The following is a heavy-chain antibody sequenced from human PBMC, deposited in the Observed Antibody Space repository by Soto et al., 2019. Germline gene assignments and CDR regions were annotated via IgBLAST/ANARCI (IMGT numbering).Heavy chain of an antibody. Sequence: EVQLVESGGGVVQPGGSLRLSCAASGFTFSSYSMNWVRQAPGKGLEWVAYISSSSSTIYYADSVKGRFTISRDNAKNALYLQMNSLRDEDTAVYYCAREMVGGSSWFVYGPFQHWGQGTLVTVSS. V-gene: IGHV3-48*02. J-gene: IGHJ1*01. CDR3: AREMVGGSSWFVYGPFQH. CDR2: ISSSSSTI. D-gene: IGHD6-13*01. CDR1: GFTFSSYS.